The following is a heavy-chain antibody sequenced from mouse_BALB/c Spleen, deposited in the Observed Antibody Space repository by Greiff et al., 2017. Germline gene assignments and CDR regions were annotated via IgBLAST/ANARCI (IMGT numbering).Heavy chain of an antibody. V-gene: IGHV3-2*02. CDR3: ARGSYGNFDY. CDR1: GYSITSDYA. CDR2: ISYSGST. Sequence: EVKLMESGPGLVKPSQSLSLTCTVTGYSITSDYAWNWIRQFPGNKLEWMGYISYSGSTSYNPSLKSRISITRDTSKNQFFLQLNSVTTEDTATYYCARGSYGNFDYWGQGTTLTVSS. J-gene: IGHJ2*01. D-gene: IGHD2-1*01.